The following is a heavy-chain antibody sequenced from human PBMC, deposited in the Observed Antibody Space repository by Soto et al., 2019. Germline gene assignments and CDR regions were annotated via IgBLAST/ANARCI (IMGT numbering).Heavy chain of an antibody. V-gene: IGHV5-51*01. Sequence: GESLQSSSKGSGYSVTSYWIGWVLQMPGKGLEWMGIIYPGDSDTRYSPSFQGQVTISADKSISTAYLQWSSLKASDTAMYYRARTPISGSYPNNWFDPWGQGTLVTVSS. J-gene: IGHJ5*02. CDR1: GYSVTSYW. D-gene: IGHD1-26*01. CDR3: ARTPISGSYPNNWFDP. CDR2: IYPGDSDT.